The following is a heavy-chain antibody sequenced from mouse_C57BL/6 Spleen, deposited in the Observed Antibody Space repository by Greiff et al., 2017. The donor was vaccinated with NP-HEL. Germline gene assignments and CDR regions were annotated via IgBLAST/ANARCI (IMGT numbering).Heavy chain of an antibody. CDR3: ARGGLRQDFDY. D-gene: IGHD2-4*01. CDR1: GYTFTSYW. V-gene: IGHV1-50*01. Sequence: VQLQQSGAELVKPGASVKLSCKASGYTFTSYWMQWVKQRPGQGLEWIGEIDPSDSYTNYNQKFKGKATLTVDTSSSTAYMQLSSLTSEDSAVYYCARGGLRQDFDYWGQGTTLTVSS. CDR2: IDPSDSYT. J-gene: IGHJ2*01.